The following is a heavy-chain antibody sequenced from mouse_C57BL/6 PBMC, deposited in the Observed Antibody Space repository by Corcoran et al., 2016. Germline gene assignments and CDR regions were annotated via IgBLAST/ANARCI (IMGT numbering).Heavy chain of an antibody. CDR1: GYTFTDYY. CDR2: INPNHGGT. Sequence: EVQLQQSGPELVKPGASVKISCKASGYTFTDYYMNWVKQSHGKSLEWIGDINPNHGGTSYNQKFKGKATLTVDKSSSTAYMELRSLTSEDSAVYYCASYYGSSRGLYWYFDVWGTGTTVTVSS. V-gene: IGHV1-26*01. J-gene: IGHJ1*03. D-gene: IGHD1-1*01. CDR3: ASYYGSSRGLYWYFDV.